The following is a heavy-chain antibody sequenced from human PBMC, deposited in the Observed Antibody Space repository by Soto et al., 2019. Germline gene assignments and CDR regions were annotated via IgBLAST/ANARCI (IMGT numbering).Heavy chain of an antibody. CDR3: ARFYCSSTSCYSPSYYYYMDV. D-gene: IGHD2-2*02. CDR2: IWYDGSNK. J-gene: IGHJ6*03. Sequence: GGSLRISCAASGYTFSSYGMHWVRQAPGKGLEWMAVIWYDGSNKYHADSVKGRFTISRDNSKNTLYLQMNSLRAEDTAVYYCARFYCSSTSCYSPSYYYYMDVWGTGTTVTVSS. V-gene: IGHV3-33*01. CDR1: GYTFSSYG.